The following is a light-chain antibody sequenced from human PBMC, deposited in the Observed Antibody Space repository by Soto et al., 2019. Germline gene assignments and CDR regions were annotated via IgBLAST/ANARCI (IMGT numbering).Light chain of an antibody. CDR3: QQYGSSPYT. CDR1: QSVSSSY. J-gene: IGKJ2*01. Sequence: EIVLTQSPGTLSLSPGERATLSCRASQSVSSSYLAWYQQKPGQAPRLLIYGASSRATGIPARFSGSGSGTDFTLTISRLEPEAFAVYYCQQYGSSPYTFGQGTKLEIK. CDR2: GAS. V-gene: IGKV3-20*01.